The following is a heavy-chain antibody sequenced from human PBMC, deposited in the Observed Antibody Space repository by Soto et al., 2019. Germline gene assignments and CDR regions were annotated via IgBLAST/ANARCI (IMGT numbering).Heavy chain of an antibody. J-gene: IGHJ4*02. Sequence: QVQLQESGPGLVKPSETLSLTCTVSGGSINDYDWSWIRQPPGKGLEWIAFMYYSGSTTYNPSLKGRVTISLDTYKNQFSLKLSSVTAADTAVYYCARSSGYGGYFDYWGQGTLVTVSS. CDR3: ARSSGYGGYFDY. V-gene: IGHV4-59*01. D-gene: IGHD5-18*01. CDR2: MYYSGST. CDR1: GGSINDYD.